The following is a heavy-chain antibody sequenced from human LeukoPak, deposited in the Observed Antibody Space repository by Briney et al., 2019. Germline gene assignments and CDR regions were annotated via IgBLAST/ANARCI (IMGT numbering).Heavy chain of an antibody. CDR3: ARVDAHSYRT. Sequence: SETLSLTCIVSGGSISRSSYHWGWIRQPPGKGLEWIGSIDYRGSTYYNPTLKTRVTITVDTSKHEFSLTLSSVTAADAAVFYCARVDAHSYRTWGQGTLVTASS. CDR2: IDYRGST. J-gene: IGHJ5*02. CDR1: GGSISRSSYH. V-gene: IGHV4-39*07. D-gene: IGHD5-18*01.